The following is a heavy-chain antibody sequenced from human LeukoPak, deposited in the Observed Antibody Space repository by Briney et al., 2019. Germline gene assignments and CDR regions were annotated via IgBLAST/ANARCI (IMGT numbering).Heavy chain of an antibody. CDR3: ARDVTGTTGFDYYYYMDV. J-gene: IGHJ6*03. CDR1: GGSIISHY. D-gene: IGHD1-7*01. CDR2: IYYSGST. V-gene: IGHV4-59*11. Sequence: SETLSLTCTVSGGSIISHYWSWIRQPPGKGLEWIGYIYYSGSTNYNPSLKSRVTISVDTSKNQFSLKLSSVTAADTAVYYCARDVTGTTGFDYYYYMDVWGKGTTVTVSS.